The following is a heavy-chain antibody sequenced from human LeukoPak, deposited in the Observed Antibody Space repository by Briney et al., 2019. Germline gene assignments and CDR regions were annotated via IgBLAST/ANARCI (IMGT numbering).Heavy chain of an antibody. V-gene: IGHV3-33*06. D-gene: IGHD2-2*02. CDR2: IWYDGSNK. Sequence: PGRSLRLSCAASGFTFSSYGMHWVRQAPGKGLEWVAVIWYDGSNKYYADSVKGRFTISRDNSKNTLYLQMNSLRAEDTAVYYCAKDLLVYCSSTSCYSNAFDIWGQGTMVTVSS. CDR1: GFTFSSYG. J-gene: IGHJ3*02. CDR3: AKDLLVYCSSTSCYSNAFDI.